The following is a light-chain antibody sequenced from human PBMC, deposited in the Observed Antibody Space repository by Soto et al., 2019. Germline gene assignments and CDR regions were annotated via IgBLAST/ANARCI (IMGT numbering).Light chain of an antibody. J-gene: IGKJ1*01. V-gene: IGKV1-8*01. CDR3: PHSYSYPRP. Sequence: SAYIGDRVTITCRASQGISSWLAWYQQKPGKAPKLLIYAASTLQSGVPSRFSGSGSGTDFTLTISCLQSEDFAPYYCPHSYSYPRPFGQGTKVAIK. CDR1: QGISSW. CDR2: AAS.